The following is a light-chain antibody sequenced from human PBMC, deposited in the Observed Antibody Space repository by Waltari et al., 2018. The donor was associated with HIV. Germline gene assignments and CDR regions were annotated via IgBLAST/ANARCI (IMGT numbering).Light chain of an antibody. CDR2: LNN. CDR3: AAWDDSLNGRI. V-gene: IGLV1-44*01. J-gene: IGLJ2*01. Sequence: QSVLTQPPSASGPPGQRVTISCSGSNSNIGSNTVSWFQQLPGTAPKLLIYLNNQRPSGVPDRISGSKSGPSASRAISVLQSEDEAHYYCAAWDDSLNGRIFGGGTKLTVL. CDR1: NSNIGSNT.